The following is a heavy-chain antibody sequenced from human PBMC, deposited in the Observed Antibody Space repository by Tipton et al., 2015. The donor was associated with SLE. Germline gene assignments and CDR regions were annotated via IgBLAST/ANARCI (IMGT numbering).Heavy chain of an antibody. CDR3: ARQAAGAFDI. J-gene: IGHJ3*02. CDR1: GGSFSGYY. Sequence: TLSLTCAVYGGSFSGYYWSWIRQPPGKGLEWIGEINHSGSTNYNPSLKSRVTISVDTSKNQFSLKLSSVTAADPAVYYCARQAAGAFDIWGQGTMVTVSS. V-gene: IGHV4-34*01. CDR2: INHSGST. D-gene: IGHD6-13*01.